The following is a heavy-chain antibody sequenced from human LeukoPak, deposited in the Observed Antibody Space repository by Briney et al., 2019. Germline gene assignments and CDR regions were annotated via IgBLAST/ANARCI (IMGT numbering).Heavy chain of an antibody. CDR3: ARLTVVVPAASNWFDP. V-gene: IGHV5-10-1*01. CDR1: GYSFTSYW. CDR2: IDTSDSYT. Sequence: GESLKISCKGSGYSFTSYWISWVRQMPGKGLEWMGRIDTSDSYTNYSPSFQGHVTISADKSISTAYLQWSSLKASDTAMYYCARLTVVVPAASNWFDPWGQGTLVTVSS. J-gene: IGHJ5*02. D-gene: IGHD2-2*01.